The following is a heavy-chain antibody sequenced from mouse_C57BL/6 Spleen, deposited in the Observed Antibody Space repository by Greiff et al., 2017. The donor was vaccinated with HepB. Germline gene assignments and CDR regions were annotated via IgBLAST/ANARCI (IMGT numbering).Heavy chain of an antibody. CDR1: GYTFTSYW. CDR3: ARRGDYGSWGIYAMDD. V-gene: IGHV1-53*01. D-gene: IGHD1-1*01. Sequence: QVQLQQPGTELVKPGASVKLSCKASGYTFTSYWMHWVKQRPGQGLEWIGNINPSNGGTNYNEKFKSKATLTVDKSSSKAYMQLSSLTSEDSAVYYCARRGDYGSWGIYAMDDWGQGTSVTVSS. CDR2: INPSNGGT. J-gene: IGHJ4*01.